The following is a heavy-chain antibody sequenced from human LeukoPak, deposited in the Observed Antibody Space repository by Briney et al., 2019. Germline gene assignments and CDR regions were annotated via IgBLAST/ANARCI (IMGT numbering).Heavy chain of an antibody. J-gene: IGHJ4*02. CDR2: IKSKPDGGTT. Sequence: GGSLRLSCAASGFSFNNVGMSWVRQAPGKGLEWVGHIKSKPDGGTTEGAALVKGRLNISRDDSKNTLYLQMNSLRTEDTAVYYCTSLGATGFYAFDYWGQGTLVTVSS. CDR3: TSLGATGFYAFDY. D-gene: IGHD2/OR15-2a*01. V-gene: IGHV3-15*01. CDR1: GFSFNNVG.